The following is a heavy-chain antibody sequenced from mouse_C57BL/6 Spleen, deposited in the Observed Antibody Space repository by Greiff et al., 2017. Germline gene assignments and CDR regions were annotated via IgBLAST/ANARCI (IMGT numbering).Heavy chain of an antibody. V-gene: IGHV1-69*01. J-gene: IGHJ4*01. CDR2: IDPSDSYT. Sequence: QVQLQQPGAELVMPGASVKLSCKASGYTFTSYWMHWVKQRPGQGLEWIGEIDPSDSYTNYNQKFKGKSTLTVDKSSSTAYMQLSSLTSEDSAGYDCARGELGQMMDYWGQGTSVTVSS. D-gene: IGHD4-1*01. CDR3: ARGELGQMMDY. CDR1: GYTFTSYW.